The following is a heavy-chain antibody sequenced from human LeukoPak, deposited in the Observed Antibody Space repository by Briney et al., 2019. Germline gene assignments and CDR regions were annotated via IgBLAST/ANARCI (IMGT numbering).Heavy chain of an antibody. D-gene: IGHD3-10*01. CDR3: ARFGGTDGFFDI. J-gene: IGHJ3*02. Sequence: GGSLRLSCAASGFTFSSYSMNWVRQAPGKGLEWVSSISSSSSYIYYADSVKGRFTISRDNAKNSLYLQMNSLRAGDTAVYYCARFGGTDGFFDIWGQGTMVTVSS. V-gene: IGHV3-21*01. CDR1: GFTFSSYS. CDR2: ISSSSSYI.